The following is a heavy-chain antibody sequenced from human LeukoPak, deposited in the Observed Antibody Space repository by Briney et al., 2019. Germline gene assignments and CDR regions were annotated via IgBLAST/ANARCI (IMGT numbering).Heavy chain of an antibody. J-gene: IGHJ4*02. CDR2: ISGSGGST. CDR1: GFTFSSYG. CDR3: AKDWVGAIDY. D-gene: IGHD1-26*01. V-gene: IGHV3-23*01. Sequence: GGSLRLSCAASGFTFSSYGMHWVRQAPGKGLEWVSAISGSGGSTYYADSVKGRFTISRDNSKNTLYLQMNSLRAEDTAVYYCAKDWVGAIDYWGQGTLVTVSS.